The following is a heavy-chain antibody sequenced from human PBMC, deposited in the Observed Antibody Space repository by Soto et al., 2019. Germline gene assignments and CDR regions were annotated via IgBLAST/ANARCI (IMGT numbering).Heavy chain of an antibody. D-gene: IGHD5-12*01. Sequence: GGSLRLYCTASGFTFRSYAMSWVRQAPGKGLEWVSAISGSGGSTYYADSVKGRFTISRDNSKNTLYLQMNSLRAEDTAVYYCAKNSGYDSYYYYGMDVWGQGTTVTVSS. CDR1: GFTFRSYA. J-gene: IGHJ6*02. CDR2: ISGSGGST. CDR3: AKNSGYDSYYYYGMDV. V-gene: IGHV3-23*01.